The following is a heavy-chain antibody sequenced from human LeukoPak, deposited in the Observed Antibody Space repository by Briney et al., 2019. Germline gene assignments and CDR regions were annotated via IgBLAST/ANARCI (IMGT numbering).Heavy chain of an antibody. CDR3: AKEPKIARRAPGYTSGWFFDS. V-gene: IGHV3-23*01. CDR1: GFTFSSYA. D-gene: IGHD6-19*01. CDR2: ISGSGGST. J-gene: IGHJ4*02. Sequence: PGGSLRLSCAASGFTFSSYAMSWVRQAPGKGLEWVSAISGSGGSTYYADSVKGRFTISRDTSKNTLYLQMNSLRVEDTAVYYCAKEPKIARRAPGYTSGWFFDSWGQGTLVTVFS.